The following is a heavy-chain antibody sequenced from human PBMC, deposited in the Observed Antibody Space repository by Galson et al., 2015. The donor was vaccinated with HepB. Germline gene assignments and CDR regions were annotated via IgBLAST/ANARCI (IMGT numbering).Heavy chain of an antibody. CDR3: ARDRRFPAGDFDY. CDR2: ISYDGSNK. J-gene: IGHJ4*02. D-gene: IGHD6-19*01. V-gene: IGHV3-30*03. Sequence: SLRLSCAASGFTFSSYGMHWVRQAPGKGLEWVAVISYDGSNKYYADSVKGRFTISRDNSKNTLYLQMNSLRAEDTAVYYCARDRRFPAGDFDYWGQGTLVTVSS. CDR1: GFTFSSYG.